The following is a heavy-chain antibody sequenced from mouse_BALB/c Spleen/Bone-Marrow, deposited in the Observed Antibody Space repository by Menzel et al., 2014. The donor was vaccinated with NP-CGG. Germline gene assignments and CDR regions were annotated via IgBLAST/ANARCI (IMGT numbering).Heavy chain of an antibody. CDR2: INPYNGAT. D-gene: IGHD2-3*01. CDR3: ARRWSGAMDY. V-gene: IGHV1-37*01. Sequence: VQLNQSGPELVKPGASMKISCKASGYSFTACFIHWIKQSHVKSLEWIGRINPYNGATTYNQNFNDKASLTVDKSSSTAYMELHSLTSEDSAVYYCARRWSGAMDYWGQGTSVTVSS. J-gene: IGHJ4*01. CDR1: GYSFTACF.